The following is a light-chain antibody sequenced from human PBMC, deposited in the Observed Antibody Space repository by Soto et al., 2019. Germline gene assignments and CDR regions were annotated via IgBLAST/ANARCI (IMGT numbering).Light chain of an antibody. V-gene: IGKV3-11*01. Sequence: EIVLTQSPATLSLSPGERATLSCRASQSVRSYLAWYQQKPGQAPRLLIYDASNRATDIPARFSGSGSGTDFTLTISSLDPDSAVYYCHQRSKWPLTFGGGTKVEIK. CDR3: HQRSKWPLT. J-gene: IGKJ4*01. CDR2: DAS. CDR1: QSVRSY.